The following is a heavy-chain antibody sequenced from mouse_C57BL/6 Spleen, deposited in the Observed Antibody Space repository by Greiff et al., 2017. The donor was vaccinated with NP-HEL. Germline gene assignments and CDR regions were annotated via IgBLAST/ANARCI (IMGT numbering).Heavy chain of an antibody. J-gene: IGHJ2*01. D-gene: IGHD1-1*01. Sequence: VQLQQSGPGLVQPSQSLSITCTVSGFSLTSYGVHWVRPSPGKGLEWLGVIWSGGSTDYNAAFISRLSISKDNSKSQVFFKMNSLQADDTAIYYCARNYYYGSSYYFDYWGQGTTLTVSS. V-gene: IGHV2-2*01. CDR2: IWSGGST. CDR3: ARNYYYGSSYYFDY. CDR1: GFSLTSYG.